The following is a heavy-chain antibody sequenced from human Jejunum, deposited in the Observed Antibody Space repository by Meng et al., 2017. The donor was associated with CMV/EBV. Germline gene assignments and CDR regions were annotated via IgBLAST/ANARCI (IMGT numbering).Heavy chain of an antibody. D-gene: IGHD6-19*01. Sequence: VSGGSISSHYYYWGWLRQPPGKGLEWIGTIYYSGSTYYNPSLNSRVTISVDTSKNQFSLKLSSVTAADTAVYYCARDSSSGWQFDYWGQGTLVTVSS. J-gene: IGHJ4*02. CDR3: ARDSSSGWQFDY. CDR2: IYYSGST. CDR1: GGSISSHYYY. V-gene: IGHV4-39*07.